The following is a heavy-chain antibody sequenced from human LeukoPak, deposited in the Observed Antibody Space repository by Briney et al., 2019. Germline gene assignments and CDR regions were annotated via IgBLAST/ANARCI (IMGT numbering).Heavy chain of an antibody. CDR2: IYYTGST. J-gene: IGHJ6*03. V-gene: IGHV4-39*01. Sequence: PSETLSLTCTVSGGSISSSSYYWGWIRQPPGKGLEWIGSIYYTGSTYYNPPLKSRVTISVDTSKNQFSLKLSSVTAADTAVYYCARLHYGGNYGYYYYYMDVWGKGTTVTISS. CDR1: GGSISSSSYY. D-gene: IGHD4-23*01. CDR3: ARLHYGGNYGYYYYYMDV.